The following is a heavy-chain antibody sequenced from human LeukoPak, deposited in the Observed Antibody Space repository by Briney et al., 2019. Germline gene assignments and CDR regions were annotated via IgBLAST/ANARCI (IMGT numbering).Heavy chain of an antibody. J-gene: IGHJ6*02. V-gene: IGHV1-46*01. CDR2: INPSGGST. CDR3: ARELRGDGYKNLGYYYYGMDV. CDR1: GYTFTSYY. Sequence: ASVKVSCKASGYTFTSYYMHWVRQAPGQGLEWMGIINPSGGSTSYAQKFQGRVTMTRDTSTSTVYMELSSLRSEDTAVYYCARELRGDGYKNLGYYYYGMDVWGQGTTDTVSS. D-gene: IGHD5-24*01.